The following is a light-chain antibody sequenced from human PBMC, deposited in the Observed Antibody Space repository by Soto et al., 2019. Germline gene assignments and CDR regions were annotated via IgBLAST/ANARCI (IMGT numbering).Light chain of an antibody. V-gene: IGLV2-14*03. CDR2: DVT. Sequence: QSVLAQPASVSGSPGQSITIFCTGTSSDVGSYNYVSWYQQHPGRAPKLMIYDVTNRPSGVSNRFSGSKSGSTASLTISGLQAEDEADYFCTSYTTSSTYAFGTGTKVTVL. CDR1: SSDVGSYNY. J-gene: IGLJ1*01. CDR3: TSYTTSSTYA.